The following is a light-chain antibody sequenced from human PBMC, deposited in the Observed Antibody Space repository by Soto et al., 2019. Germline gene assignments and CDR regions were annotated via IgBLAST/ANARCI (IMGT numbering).Light chain of an antibody. CDR2: AAS. CDR3: QQAYSFPLT. CDR1: QGISSW. J-gene: IGKJ4*01. Sequence: DIQMTHSPSSVSASVGDRSTITCRASQGISSWLAWYQKKPGKAPKLLIYAASSLQCGVPSRFRGSGSGTEFTLTISSLQPEDFATYYGQQAYSFPLTFGGGTKVDIK. V-gene: IGKV1-12*01.